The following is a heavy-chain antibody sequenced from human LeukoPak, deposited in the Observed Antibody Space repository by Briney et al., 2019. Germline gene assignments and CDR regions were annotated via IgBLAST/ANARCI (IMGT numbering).Heavy chain of an antibody. D-gene: IGHD2-15*01. V-gene: IGHV1-2*02. CDR1: GYTFTGYY. J-gene: IGHJ3*02. Sequence: ASVKVSCKASGYTFTGYYMHWVRQAPGQGLEWMGWINPNSGGTNYAQKFQGRVTMTRDTSISTAYMELSRLRSDDTAVYYCARAKYCSGGSCYFRGAFDIWGQGTMVTVSS. CDR3: ARAKYCSGGSCYFRGAFDI. CDR2: INPNSGGT.